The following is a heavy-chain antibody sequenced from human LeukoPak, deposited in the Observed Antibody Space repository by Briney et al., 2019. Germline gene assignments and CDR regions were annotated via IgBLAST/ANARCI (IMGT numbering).Heavy chain of an antibody. D-gene: IGHD3-3*01. CDR3: AGYDFWSGYYDWYFDL. CDR1: GGSISSSSYY. V-gene: IGHV4-39*01. CDR2: IYYSGST. J-gene: IGHJ2*01. Sequence: SETLSLTCTVSGGSISSSSYYWGWIRQPPGKGLEWIGSIYYSGSTYYNPSLKSRVTISVDTSKNQFSLKLSSVTAADTAVYYCAGYDFWSGYYDWYFDLWGRGTLVTVSS.